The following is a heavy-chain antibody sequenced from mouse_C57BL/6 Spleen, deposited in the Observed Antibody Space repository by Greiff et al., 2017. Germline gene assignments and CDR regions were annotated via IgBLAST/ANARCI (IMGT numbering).Heavy chain of an antibody. J-gene: IGHJ4*01. CDR1: GYTFTSYW. Sequence: LQPGAELVKPGASVKMSCKASGYTFTSYWITWVKQRPGQGLEWIGDIYPGSGSTNYNEKFKRKATLTVDTSSSTAYMQLSSLTSEDSAVYYCARIPYGGHYYAMDYWGQGTSVTVSS. D-gene: IGHD1-1*01. CDR3: ARIPYGGHYYAMDY. CDR2: IYPGSGST. V-gene: IGHV1-55*01.